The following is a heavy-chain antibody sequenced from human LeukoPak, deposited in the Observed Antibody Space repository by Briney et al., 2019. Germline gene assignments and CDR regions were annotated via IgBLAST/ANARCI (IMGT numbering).Heavy chain of an antibody. J-gene: IGHJ4*02. CDR1: GYNFDNYW. V-gene: IGHV5-51*01. CDR3: AREQQLVLFDY. CDR2: IFPGDSNT. Sequence: GESLQISCKGSGYNFDNYWTAWVRQLPGKGLEWMGIIFPGDSNTRYSPSFQGQVTISADKSINTAYLQWSSLKASDTAIYYCAREQQLVLFDYWGQGALVTVSS. D-gene: IGHD1-1*01.